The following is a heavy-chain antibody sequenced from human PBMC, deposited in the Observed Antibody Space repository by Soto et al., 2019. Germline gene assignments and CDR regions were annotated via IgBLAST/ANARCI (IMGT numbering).Heavy chain of an antibody. D-gene: IGHD4-17*01. CDR1: GFTFSDYY. CDR3: AREAPSLEVTNDAFDI. CDR2: ISSSGSTI. V-gene: IGHV3-11*01. J-gene: IGHJ3*02. Sequence: QVQLVESGGGLVKPGGSLRLSCAASGFTFSDYYMSWIRQAPGKGLEWVSYISSSGSTIYYADSVKGRFTISRDNAKNSVYLQMNSLRAEDTAVYYCAREAPSLEVTNDAFDIWGQGTMVTVSS.